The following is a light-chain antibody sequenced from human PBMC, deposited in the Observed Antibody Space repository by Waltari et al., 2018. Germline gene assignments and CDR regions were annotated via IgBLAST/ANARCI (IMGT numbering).Light chain of an antibody. V-gene: IGLV1-40*01. CDR2: DKH. CDR3: QSYDRSLSGSV. Sequence: QSVLTQPPSVSGAPGQRVTISCTGSSSNIGAGYDVHWYQQLPGTAPKLLIYDKHKRPAGVPDRFSGSKAGTSASLAITGLQAEDEADYYCQSYDRSLSGSVFGGGTKLTVL. CDR1: SSNIGAGYD. J-gene: IGLJ2*01.